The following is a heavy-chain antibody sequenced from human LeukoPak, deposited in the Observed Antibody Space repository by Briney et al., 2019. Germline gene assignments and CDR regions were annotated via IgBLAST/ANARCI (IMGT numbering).Heavy chain of an antibody. CDR3: AKDPGRAAVTLYYFDY. J-gene: IGHJ4*02. CDR1: GFTFSSYG. V-gene: IGHV3-30*18. CDR2: ISYDGSNK. D-gene: IGHD4-17*01. Sequence: GGSLRLSCAASGFTFSSYGMHWVRQAPGKGLEWVAVISYDGSNKYYADSVKGRFTISRDNSKNTLYLQMNSLRAEDTAVYCCAKDPGRAAVTLYYFDYWGQGTLVTVSS.